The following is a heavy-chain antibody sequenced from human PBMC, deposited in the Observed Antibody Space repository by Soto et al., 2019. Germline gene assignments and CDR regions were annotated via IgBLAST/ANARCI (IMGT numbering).Heavy chain of an antibody. V-gene: IGHV3-23*01. D-gene: IGHD1-26*01. Sequence: GSLRLSCAASGFTFSSYAMSWVRQAPGKGLEWVSAISGSGGSTYYADSVKGRFAISRDNSKNTLYLQMNSLRAEDTAVYYCAKDGGGSYYGQYYFDYWGQGTLVTVSS. CDR2: ISGSGGST. J-gene: IGHJ4*02. CDR3: AKDGGGSYYGQYYFDY. CDR1: GFTFSSYA.